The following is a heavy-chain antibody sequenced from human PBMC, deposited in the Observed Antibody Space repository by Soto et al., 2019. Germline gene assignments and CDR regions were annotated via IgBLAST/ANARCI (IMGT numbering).Heavy chain of an antibody. J-gene: IGHJ4*02. Sequence: EVHLVESGGGLVQTGGSLRLSCAIFESTVSRDWMNWVRQAQGKGLEWVAHINQDGSEKYYVDSVKGRFTISRDNAKKSLYLQMNSLRPTDTDIYSCSGGVGDAFWGQGTLVTVSS. CDR2: INQDGSEK. D-gene: IGHD1-26*01. CDR3: SGGVGDAF. CDR1: ESTVSRDW. V-gene: IGHV3-7*04.